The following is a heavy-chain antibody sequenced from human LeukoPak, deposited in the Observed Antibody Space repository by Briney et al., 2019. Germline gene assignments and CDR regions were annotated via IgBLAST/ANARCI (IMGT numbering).Heavy chain of an antibody. J-gene: IGHJ4*02. V-gene: IGHV3-23*01. CDR3: AKDWSRGVDFDY. Sequence: GGSLRLSFAASGFTFSSYAMSWVRQAPGKGLEWVSAISGSGGSTYYADSVKGRFTISRDNSKNTLYLQMNSLRAEDTAVYYCAKDWSRGVDFDYWGQGTLVTVSS. CDR1: GFTFSSYA. CDR2: ISGSGGST.